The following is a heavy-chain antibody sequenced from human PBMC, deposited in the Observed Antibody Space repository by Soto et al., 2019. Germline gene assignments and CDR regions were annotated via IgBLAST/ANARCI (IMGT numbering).Heavy chain of an antibody. CDR1: GFTFSSYW. Sequence: LRLSCAASGFTFSSYWMTWVRQAPGKGPEWVANIKQDGSEKNYVDSVKGRFTISRDNAKNSLYLQMNSLRAEDTAVYYCARTGEYGSESYSYYFYGLDVWGQGTTVTVSS. CDR3: ARTGEYGSESYSYYFYGLDV. D-gene: IGHD3-10*01. CDR2: IKQDGSEK. J-gene: IGHJ6*02. V-gene: IGHV3-7*03.